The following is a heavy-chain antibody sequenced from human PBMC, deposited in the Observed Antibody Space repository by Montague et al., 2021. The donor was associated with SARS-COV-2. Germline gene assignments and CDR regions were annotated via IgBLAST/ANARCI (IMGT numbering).Heavy chain of an antibody. Sequence: SETLSLTCTVSGGSITVSRYDWGWIRQPPGKGLEWIGSDHYTGTTSYNASLKSRLTISVATSENQFPLKMTSVTASDTAFYYCARHRANAGSFDVWGQGTMVTVSS. CDR3: ARHRANAGSFDV. CDR1: GGSITVSRYD. V-gene: IGHV4-39*01. CDR2: DHYTGTT. J-gene: IGHJ3*01. D-gene: IGHD1-1*01.